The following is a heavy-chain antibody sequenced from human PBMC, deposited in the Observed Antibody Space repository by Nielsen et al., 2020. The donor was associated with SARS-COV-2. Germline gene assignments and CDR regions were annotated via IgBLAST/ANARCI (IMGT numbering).Heavy chain of an antibody. Sequence: GGSLRLSCAASGFTFSSYEMNWVRQAPGKGLEWVSYISSSGSTIYYADSVKGRFTISRDNAKNSLYLQMNSLRAEDTAVYYCARDDYSNLGFDPWGQGTLVTVSS. CDR1: GFTFSSYE. CDR2: ISSSGSTI. V-gene: IGHV3-48*03. D-gene: IGHD4-11*01. J-gene: IGHJ5*02. CDR3: ARDDYSNLGFDP.